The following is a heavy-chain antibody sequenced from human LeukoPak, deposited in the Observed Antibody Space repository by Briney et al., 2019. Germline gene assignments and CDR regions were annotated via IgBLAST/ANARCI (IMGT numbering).Heavy chain of an antibody. CDR3: ASGPLIAVAAPFDY. V-gene: IGHV4-39*01. J-gene: IGHJ4*02. CDR1: GGSVSSSSYY. D-gene: IGHD6-19*01. CDR2: IYYSGST. Sequence: SETLSLTCTVSGGSVSSSSYYWGWIRQPPGKGLEWIGSIYYSGSTYYNPSLKSRVTISVDTSKNQFSLKLSSVTAADTAVYYCASGPLIAVAAPFDYWGQGTLVTVSS.